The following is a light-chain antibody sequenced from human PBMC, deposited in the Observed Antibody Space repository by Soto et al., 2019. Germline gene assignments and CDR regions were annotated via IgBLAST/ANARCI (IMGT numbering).Light chain of an antibody. CDR3: QQYNKWPPIT. CDR1: QSISND. CDR2: GAS. Sequence: EIVLTQSPATLSLSRRERDSLXFRSSQSISNDLAWYQQKPGQAPRLLISGASTRATGIPARFGGSGSGTEFTLTISSLQSEDSAVYYCQQYNKWPPITFGQGTRLEIK. J-gene: IGKJ5*01. V-gene: IGKV3D-15*01.